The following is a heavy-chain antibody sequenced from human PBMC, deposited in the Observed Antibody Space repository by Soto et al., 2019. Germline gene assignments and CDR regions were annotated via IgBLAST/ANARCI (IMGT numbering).Heavy chain of an antibody. Sequence: ASVKVSCKASGYTFTGYYMHLARQAPGQGLEWMGWINPNSGGTNYAQKFQGWVTMTRDTSISTAYMELSRLRSDDTAVYYCARDRGCSGGSCYSGYYYYGMDVWGQGTTVTVSS. CDR1: GYTFTGYY. J-gene: IGHJ6*02. D-gene: IGHD2-15*01. CDR2: INPNSGGT. CDR3: ARDRGCSGGSCYSGYYYYGMDV. V-gene: IGHV1-2*04.